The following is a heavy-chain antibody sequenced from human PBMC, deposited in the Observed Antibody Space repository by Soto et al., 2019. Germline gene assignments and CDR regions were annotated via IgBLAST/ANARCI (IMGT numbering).Heavy chain of an antibody. J-gene: IGHJ4*02. CDR1: GGTFSSYA. Sequence: ASVKVSCKASGGTFSSYAISWVRQAPGQGLEWMGGIIPIFGTANYAQKFQGRVTITADESRSTAYMELSSLRSEDTAVYYCARVDVDIVATISFYLDYWGQGTLVTVSS. CDR2: IIPIFGTA. CDR3: ARVDVDIVATISFYLDY. V-gene: IGHV1-69*13. D-gene: IGHD5-12*01.